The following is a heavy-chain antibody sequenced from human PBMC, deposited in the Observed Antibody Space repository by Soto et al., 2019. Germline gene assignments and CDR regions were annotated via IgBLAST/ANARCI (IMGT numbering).Heavy chain of an antibody. CDR3: ARVRDY. J-gene: IGHJ4*02. V-gene: IGHV4-30-2*01. CDR1: GGSISSGGYS. CDR2: MYDSGST. D-gene: IGHD3-3*01. Sequence: QLQLQESGSGLVKPSQTLSLTCAVSGGSISSGGYSWSWIRQPPGKGLEWIGYMYDSGSTYYNPSRMSRVTISLARSKIRFSLRVTAVTAADTAVYYCARVRDYWGQGSLVTVSS.